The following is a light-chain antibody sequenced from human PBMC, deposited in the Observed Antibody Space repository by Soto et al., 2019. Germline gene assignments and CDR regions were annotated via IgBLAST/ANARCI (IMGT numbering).Light chain of an antibody. Sequence: QSVLTQPPSASGTPGQRVTISCSGGSSNIGSNTVNWYQHLPGTAPRPLIYTDNQRPSGVPDRFSGSKSGTSASLAISGLQSEDEADYFCAVWDDSLNVVVFGGGTKLTVL. CDR3: AVWDDSLNVVV. CDR2: TDN. J-gene: IGLJ2*01. CDR1: SSNIGSNT. V-gene: IGLV1-44*01.